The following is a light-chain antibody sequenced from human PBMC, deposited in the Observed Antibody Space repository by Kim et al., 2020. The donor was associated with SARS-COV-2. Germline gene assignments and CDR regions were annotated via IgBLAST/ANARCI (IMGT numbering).Light chain of an antibody. Sequence: QSALTQPASVSGAPGQRVTISCTGSSSNIGAHYDVHWYQQVPGRAPTIIIYGDSNRPSGVPDRFSGSKSGTSASLAITGLQTEDEADYYCQSYDSSLSGWVFGGGTKVTVL. V-gene: IGLV1-40*01. CDR3: QSYDSSLSGWV. CDR1: SSNIGAHYD. CDR2: GDS. J-gene: IGLJ3*02.